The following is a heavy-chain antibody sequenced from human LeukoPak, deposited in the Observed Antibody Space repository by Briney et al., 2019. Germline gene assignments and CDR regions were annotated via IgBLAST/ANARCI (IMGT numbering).Heavy chain of an antibody. CDR3: ARDILPDSGYDPPYFDY. Sequence: SGGSLKLSCAASGFTFSGSAMHWVRQASGKGLEWVGRIRSKANSYATAYAASVKGRFTISRDDSKNTAYLQMNSLKTEDTAVYYCARDILPDSGYDPPYFDYWGQGTLVTVSS. CDR2: IRSKANSYAT. V-gene: IGHV3-73*01. CDR1: GFTFSGSA. D-gene: IGHD5-12*01. J-gene: IGHJ4*02.